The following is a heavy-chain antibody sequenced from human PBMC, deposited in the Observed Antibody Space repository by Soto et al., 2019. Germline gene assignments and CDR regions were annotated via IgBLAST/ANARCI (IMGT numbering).Heavy chain of an antibody. V-gene: IGHV3-74*01. J-gene: IGHJ4*02. CDR1: GFTFSTFW. CDR2: INSDGSST. Sequence: EVQLVESGGGLVQPGGYLRLSCAASGFTFSTFWMHWVLHAPGKGLVWVSRINSDGSSTNYADSVKGRVTISRDNSKNTLYLQLNSLRPEDTAVYYCARDFEYWGQGNLVTVSS. CDR3: ARDFEY.